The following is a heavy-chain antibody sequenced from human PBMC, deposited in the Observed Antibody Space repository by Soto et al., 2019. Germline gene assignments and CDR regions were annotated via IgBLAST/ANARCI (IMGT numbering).Heavy chain of an antibody. Sequence: GASVKVSCKASGYTFTGHYIHWVRPAPEQGPEWMGEIGPETGATRYAQKFQGRVTMTRDMSITTVYMELNSLSPDDTAVYYCGRGRSGQIVVFYWGQGTPVTVSS. CDR1: GYTFTGHY. CDR2: IGPETGAT. D-gene: IGHD1-26*01. J-gene: IGHJ4*02. V-gene: IGHV1-2*02. CDR3: GRGRSGQIVVFY.